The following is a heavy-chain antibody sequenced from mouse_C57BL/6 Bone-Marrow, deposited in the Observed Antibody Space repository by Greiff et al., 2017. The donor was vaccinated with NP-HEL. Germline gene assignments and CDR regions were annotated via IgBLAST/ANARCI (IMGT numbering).Heavy chain of an antibody. CDR3: ARDSNYDY. CDR2: IYPGDGDT. CDR1: GYAFSSSW. D-gene: IGHD2-5*01. J-gene: IGHJ2*01. V-gene: IGHV1-82*01. Sequence: VQLQQSGPELVKPGASVKISCKASGYAFSSSWMNWVKQRPGKGLEWIGRIYPGDGDTNYNEKFKSKATLTVDKPSSTAYMQLSSLTSEDSAVYYCARDSNYDYWGQGTTLTVSS.